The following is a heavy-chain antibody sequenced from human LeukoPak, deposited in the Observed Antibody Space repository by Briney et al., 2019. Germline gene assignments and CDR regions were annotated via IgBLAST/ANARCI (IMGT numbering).Heavy chain of an antibody. CDR1: GFTFSSYW. D-gene: IGHD3-10*01. V-gene: IGHV3-74*01. J-gene: IGHJ4*02. CDR2: INSDGSST. Sequence: GGSLRLSCAASGFTFSSYWMHWVRQAPGKGLVWVSRINSDGSSTSYADSVKGRFTISRDNAKNTLYLQMNSLRAEDAAVYYCAREGVGYYGSAGYFDYWGQGTLVTVSS. CDR3: AREGVGYYGSAGYFDY.